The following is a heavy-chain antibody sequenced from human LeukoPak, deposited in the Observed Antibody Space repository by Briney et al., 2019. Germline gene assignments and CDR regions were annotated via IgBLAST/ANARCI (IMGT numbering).Heavy chain of an antibody. V-gene: IGHV4-59*01. CDR2: ISYSEST. D-gene: IGHD3-3*01. CDR3: ATYSNDFWSGQHFFDF. Sequence: SETLSLTCTVSGASMSTYYWSWIRQPPGKGLEWIGYISYSESTNFNPSLKSRVTISVDTSKNQFSLRLNSVTAADTAVFYCATYSNDFWSGQHFFDFWGQGILVTVSS. J-gene: IGHJ4*02. CDR1: GASMSTYY.